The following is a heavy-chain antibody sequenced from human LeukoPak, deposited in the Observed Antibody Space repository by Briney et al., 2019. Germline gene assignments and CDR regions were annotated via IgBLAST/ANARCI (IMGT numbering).Heavy chain of an antibody. Sequence: SETLSLTCAVSGYSISSGYYWGWIRQPPGKGLGWFGSIDHSGSTYFNPSLHSRVTISADTSKNQFSLTLSSVAAADTAVYFCASVSGSGTALDAFDIWGQGTLVTVSS. J-gene: IGHJ3*02. CDR1: GYSISSGYY. CDR2: IDHSGST. CDR3: ASVSGSGTALDAFDI. V-gene: IGHV4-38-2*01. D-gene: IGHD1-1*01.